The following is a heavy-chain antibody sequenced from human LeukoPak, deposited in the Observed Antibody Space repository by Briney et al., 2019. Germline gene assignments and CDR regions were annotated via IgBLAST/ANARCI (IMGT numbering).Heavy chain of an antibody. V-gene: IGHV3-74*01. J-gene: IGHJ4*02. D-gene: IGHD3-22*01. CDR2: INSDGSST. CDR1: GFDFSNYW. CDR3: AIHSNYYDSSGYYYRVY. Sequence: GGSLRLSCEASGFDFSNYWMSWVRQAPGKGLVWVSRINSDGSSTSYADSVKGRFTISRDNAKNTLYLQMNSLRAEDTAVYYCAIHSNYYDSSGYYYRVYWGQGTLVTVSS.